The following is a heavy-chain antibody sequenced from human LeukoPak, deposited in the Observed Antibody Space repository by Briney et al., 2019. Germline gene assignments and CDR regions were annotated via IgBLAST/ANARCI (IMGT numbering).Heavy chain of an antibody. J-gene: IGHJ4*02. CDR3: ARRTGEHQLPTD. CDR2: ITSSGGNT. Sequence: PGGSLRLSCAASGSTLNSYAMSWVRQGPGKGLEWVSAITSSGGNTYYADSVKGRFTISRDNSKNTLYLEMNSLRAEDTAVYYCARRTGEHQLPTDWGQGILVTVAS. D-gene: IGHD2-2*01. CDR1: GSTLNSYA. V-gene: IGHV3-23*01.